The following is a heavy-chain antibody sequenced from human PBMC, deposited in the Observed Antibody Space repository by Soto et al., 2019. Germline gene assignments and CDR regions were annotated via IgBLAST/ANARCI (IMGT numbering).Heavy chain of an antibody. Sequence: PGGSLRLSCAASGFTFSSYWMHWVRQAPGKGLVWVSRINSDGSSTSYADSVKGRFTISRDNAKNMLDLQVNSLRAEDTAVYYCARVASSGYYDSSGYYPFDYCGQGTLVTVSS. CDR1: GFTFSSYW. CDR2: INSDGSST. J-gene: IGHJ4*02. D-gene: IGHD3-22*01. V-gene: IGHV3-74*01. CDR3: ARVASSGYYDSSGYYPFDY.